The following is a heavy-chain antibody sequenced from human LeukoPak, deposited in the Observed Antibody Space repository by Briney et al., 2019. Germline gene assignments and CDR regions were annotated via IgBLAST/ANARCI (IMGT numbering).Heavy chain of an antibody. J-gene: IGHJ4*02. D-gene: IGHD5-24*01. CDR1: GYTFTGYY. CDR3: AREGDGYKNFDY. V-gene: IGHV1-46*01. Sequence: GASVKVSCKASGYTFTGYYMHWVRQAPGQGLEWMGVINPRSGRTTYAQNFQGRVTMTWDTSTNIVDVELSSLTSEDTAVYYCAREGDGYKNFDYWGQGTQVTVSS. CDR2: INPRSGRT.